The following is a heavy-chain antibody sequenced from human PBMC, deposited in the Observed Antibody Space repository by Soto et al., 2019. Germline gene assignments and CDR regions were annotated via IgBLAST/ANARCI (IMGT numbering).Heavy chain of an antibody. D-gene: IGHD1-20*01. Sequence: LRLSCEASGFTLRNYAMTWVRQAPGKGLEWVSLISANDVGTYYAESVKTRFTISTDQSRNTVYLQMDSLRADDTAIYYCAKAKNDYNWDNRPPFDYWGQGTLATVSS. CDR3: AKAKNDYNWDNRPPFDY. CDR1: GFTLRNYA. CDR2: ISANDVGT. V-gene: IGHV3-23*01. J-gene: IGHJ4*02.